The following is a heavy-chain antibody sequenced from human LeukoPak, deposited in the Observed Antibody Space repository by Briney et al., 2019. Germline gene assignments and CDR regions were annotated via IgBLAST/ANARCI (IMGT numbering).Heavy chain of an antibody. V-gene: IGHV3-53*01. J-gene: IGHJ4*02. CDR1: GFTVSSNY. CDR2: IYSGGST. Sequence: PGGSLRLSCAASGFTVSSNYMSWVRQAPGKGLEWVSVIYSGGSTYYADSVKGRFTISRDNSKNTLYLQMNSLRAEDTAVYYCARVGIAVLEYYFDYWGQGTLVTVSS. CDR3: ARVGIAVLEYYFDY. D-gene: IGHD6-19*01.